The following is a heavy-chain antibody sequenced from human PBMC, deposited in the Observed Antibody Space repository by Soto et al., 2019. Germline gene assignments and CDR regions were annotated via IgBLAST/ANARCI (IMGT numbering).Heavy chain of an antibody. CDR1: GYTFTGYY. Sequence: ASVKVSCKASGYTFTGYYMHCVRQAPGQGLEWMGWINPNSGGTNYAQKFQGWVTMTRDTSISTAYMELSRLRSDDTAVYYCARAQQLGFHYYGMDVWGQGTTVTVSS. J-gene: IGHJ6*02. V-gene: IGHV1-2*04. CDR2: INPNSGGT. CDR3: ARAQQLGFHYYGMDV. D-gene: IGHD6-13*01.